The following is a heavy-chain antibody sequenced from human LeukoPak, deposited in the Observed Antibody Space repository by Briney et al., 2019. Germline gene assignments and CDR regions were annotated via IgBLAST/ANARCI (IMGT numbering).Heavy chain of an antibody. J-gene: IGHJ5*02. CDR3: ARDPRRRSGYYELQWFDP. V-gene: IGHV1-69*05. CDR1: GGTFSSYA. CDR2: IIPIFGTA. Sequence: ASVKVSCKASGGTFSSYAISWVRQAPGQGLEWMGRIIPIFGTANYAQKFQGRVTITTDESTSTAYMELSSLRSEDTAVYYCARDPRRRSGYYELQWFDPWGQGTLVTASS. D-gene: IGHD3-22*01.